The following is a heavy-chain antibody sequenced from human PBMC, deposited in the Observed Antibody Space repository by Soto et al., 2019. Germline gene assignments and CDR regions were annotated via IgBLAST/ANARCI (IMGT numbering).Heavy chain of an antibody. D-gene: IGHD4-17*01. V-gene: IGHV3-74*01. CDR1: GFPFSSYW. Sequence: GGSLRLSCAASGFPFSSYWMHWVRQDPGKGLVWVSRINSDGSSTSYADSVKGRFTISRDNAKNTLYLQMNSLRAEDTAVYYCARPTTVTNNWFDPWGQGTLVTVSS. CDR2: INSDGSST. J-gene: IGHJ5*02. CDR3: ARPTTVTNNWFDP.